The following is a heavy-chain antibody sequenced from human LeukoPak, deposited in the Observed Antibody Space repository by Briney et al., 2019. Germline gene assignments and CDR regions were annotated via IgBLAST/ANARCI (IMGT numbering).Heavy chain of an antibody. Sequence: PGGSLRLSCAASGFTFSSYSMSWVRQAPGKGLEWVSAISGSGGSTYYADSVKGRFTISRDNSKNTLYLQMNSLRAEDTAVYYCAKVSSWAPNSVPIDYWGQGTLVTVSS. J-gene: IGHJ4*02. V-gene: IGHV3-23*01. CDR3: AKVSSWAPNSVPIDY. CDR2: ISGSGGST. CDR1: GFTFSSYS. D-gene: IGHD6-13*01.